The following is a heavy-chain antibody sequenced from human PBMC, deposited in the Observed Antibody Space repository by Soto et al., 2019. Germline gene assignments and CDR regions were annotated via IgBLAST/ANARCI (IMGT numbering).Heavy chain of an antibody. CDR3: ARSSLRQQLVRHKSVYYMDV. J-gene: IGHJ6*03. D-gene: IGHD6-13*01. CDR2: INHSGST. CDR1: GGSFSGYY. Sequence: PSETLSLTCAGYGGSFSGYYWSWGRQPPWKGLEWIGEINHSGSTNYNPSLKSRVTISVDTSKNQFSLKLRSVTAADTAVYYCARSSLRQQLVRHKSVYYMDVWGKGTTVTVYS. V-gene: IGHV4-34*01.